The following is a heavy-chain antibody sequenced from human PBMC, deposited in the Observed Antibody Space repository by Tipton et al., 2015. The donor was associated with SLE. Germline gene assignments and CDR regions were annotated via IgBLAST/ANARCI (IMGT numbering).Heavy chain of an antibody. D-gene: IGHD2-2*01. CDR2: IYYSGST. CDR3: AKQTTSHIVEVPGYFQH. Sequence: TLSLTCTVSGGSISSSSYYWGWIRQPPGKGLEWIGSIYYSGSTYYNPSLKSRVTISVDTSKNQFSLKLGSVTAADTAVYYCAKQTTSHIVEVPGYFQHWGQGTLVTVSS. CDR1: GGSISSSSYY. J-gene: IGHJ1*01. V-gene: IGHV4-39*07.